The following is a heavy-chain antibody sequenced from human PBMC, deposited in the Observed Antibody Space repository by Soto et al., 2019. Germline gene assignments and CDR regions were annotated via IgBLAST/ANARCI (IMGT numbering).Heavy chain of an antibody. CDR3: AREHIVVVTAIVRYFDY. CDR1: GGSISSGDYY. CDR2: IYYSGST. J-gene: IGHJ4*02. D-gene: IGHD2-21*02. Sequence: SETLSLTCTVSGGSISSGDYYWSWIRQPPGKGLEWIGYIYYSGSTYYNPSLKSRVTISVDTSKNQFSLKLSSVTAADTAVYYCAREHIVVVTAIVRYFDYWGQGTLVTVSS. V-gene: IGHV4-30-4*01.